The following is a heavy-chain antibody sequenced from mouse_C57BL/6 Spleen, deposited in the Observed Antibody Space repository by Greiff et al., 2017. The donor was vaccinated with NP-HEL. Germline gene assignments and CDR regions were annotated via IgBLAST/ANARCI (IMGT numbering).Heavy chain of an antibody. CDR1: GYTFTSYW. J-gene: IGHJ2*01. CDR3: ARGGGNYVGYFDY. D-gene: IGHD2-1*01. V-gene: IGHV1-59*01. CDR2: IDPSDSYT. Sequence: VQLQQPGAELVRPGTSVKLSCKASGYTFTSYWMHWVKQRPGQGLEWIGVIDPSDSYTNYNQKFKGKATLTVDTSSSTAYMQLSSLTSEDSAIYYCARGGGNYVGYFDYWGQGTTLTVSS.